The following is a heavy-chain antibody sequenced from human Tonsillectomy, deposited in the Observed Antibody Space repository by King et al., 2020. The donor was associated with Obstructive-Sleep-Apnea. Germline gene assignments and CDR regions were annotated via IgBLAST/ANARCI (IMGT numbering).Heavy chain of an antibody. Sequence: VQLVESGAEVKKPGSSVKVSCKASGGTFSSYAISWVRQAPGQGLEWMGGIIPIFGTSNYAQKFQGRVTITADETTSTASMELSSLRSEDTAVYYCARDPYYYDSSGYFENAFDIWGQGTMVTVSS. CDR3: ARDPYYYDSSGYFENAFDI. D-gene: IGHD3-22*01. CDR2: IIPIFGTS. V-gene: IGHV1-69*01. J-gene: IGHJ3*02. CDR1: GGTFSSYA.